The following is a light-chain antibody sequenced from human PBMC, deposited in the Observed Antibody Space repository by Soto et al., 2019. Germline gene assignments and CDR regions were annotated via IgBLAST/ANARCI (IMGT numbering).Light chain of an antibody. CDR1: QIVSSSY. CDR3: QQRSNWPPIT. CDR2: GAS. V-gene: IGKV3D-20*02. J-gene: IGKJ5*01. Sequence: EIVLTQSPGTLSLSPGERATLSCRASQIVSSSYLAWYQQKPGQAPRLLIYGASSRATGIPDRFSGSGSGTDFTLTISRLEPEDFAVYYCQQRSNWPPITFGQGTRLEI.